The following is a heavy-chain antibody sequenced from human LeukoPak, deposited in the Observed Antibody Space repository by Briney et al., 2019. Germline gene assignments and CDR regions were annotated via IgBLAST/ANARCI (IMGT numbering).Heavy chain of an antibody. D-gene: IGHD2-2*01. CDR2: IKSGGGGT. CDR3: ARDSSWAFDS. Sequence: ASVTVSCKASGYRFSSNHMHWVRQAPGQGLEWMGIIKSGGGGTTYAQKFQGRIALTRDTSTTTFYMDLNNLRFEDTAVYYCARDSSWAFDSWGQGTLVTVSS. CDR1: GYRFSSNH. J-gene: IGHJ4*02. V-gene: IGHV1-46*01.